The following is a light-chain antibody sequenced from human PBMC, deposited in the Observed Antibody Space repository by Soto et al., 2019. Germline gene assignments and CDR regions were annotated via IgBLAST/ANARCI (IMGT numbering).Light chain of an antibody. J-gene: IGKJ2*01. CDR2: RVS. CDR3: MQCAHRPHT. V-gene: IGKV2-30*01. CDR1: QSLVFSDGNTY. Sequence: DVVLTQSPLSLPVTLGQPASISCRSSQSLVFSDGNTYLFWFQKRQGQSPRRLIYRVSNRDFGVPDRFSASGSGTSFTLKISRVEAEDVGVYYCMQCAHRPHTFGQGNKLEIK.